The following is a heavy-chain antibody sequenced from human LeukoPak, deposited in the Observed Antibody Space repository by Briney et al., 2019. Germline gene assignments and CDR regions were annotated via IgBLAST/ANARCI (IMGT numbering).Heavy chain of an antibody. D-gene: IGHD2-15*01. CDR3: ARVRCSGGSCYRGDY. CDR2: ISSSSNYI. V-gene: IGHV3-21*01. Sequence: GGSLRLSCAASGFTFSSYSMNWVRQAPGKGLEWVSSISSSSNYIYYADSVKGRFTISRDNAKNSLYLQMNSLRAEDTAVYYCARVRCSGGSCYRGDYWGQGTLVTVSS. J-gene: IGHJ4*02. CDR1: GFTFSSYS.